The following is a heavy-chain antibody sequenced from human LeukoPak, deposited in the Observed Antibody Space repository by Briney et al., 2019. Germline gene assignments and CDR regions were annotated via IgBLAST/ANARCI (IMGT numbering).Heavy chain of an antibody. CDR1: GFTFSSYG. V-gene: IGHV3-30*02. CDR2: IRYDGSNK. CDR3: GAKTWFGELFVDY. J-gene: IGHJ4*02. D-gene: IGHD3-10*01. Sequence: PGGSLRLSCAASGFTFSSYGMHWVLQAPGKGLSWVAFIRYDGSNKYYADSVKGRFTISRDNSKNTLYLQMNSLRAEDTAVYYCGAKTWFGELFVDYWGQGTLVTVSS.